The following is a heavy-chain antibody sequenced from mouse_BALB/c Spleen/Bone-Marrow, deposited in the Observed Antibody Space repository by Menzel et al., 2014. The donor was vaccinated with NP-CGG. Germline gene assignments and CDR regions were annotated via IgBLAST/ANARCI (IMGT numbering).Heavy chain of an antibody. CDR2: INPDSSTI. CDR3: AILGYYGGFAY. J-gene: IGHJ3*01. V-gene: IGHV4-1*02. CDR1: GFDFSGFW. D-gene: IGHD2-3*01. Sequence: EVKLQESGGGLVQPGGSLQLSCAASGFDFSGFWMGWVRQAPGKGLEWIGEINPDSSTINYTPSLKDRFIISRDHAKNTLFLQMSKVRSVDTARDYCAILGYYGGFAYWGQGTLVTVSA.